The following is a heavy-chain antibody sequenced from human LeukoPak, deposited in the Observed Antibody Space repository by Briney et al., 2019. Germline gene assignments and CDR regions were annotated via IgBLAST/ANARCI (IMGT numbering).Heavy chain of an antibody. CDR3: ATMGIDPTWTWFDP. V-gene: IGHV4-39*01. CDR1: GGSISSRSYY. Sequence: SETLSLTCTVSGGSISSRSYYWGWIRQPPGMGLEWIGSIYYSGRTYYNPSLKSRVTISVDTSKNQFSLKLSSVTAADTAVYYCATMGIDPTWTWFDPWGQGTLVTVSS. CDR2: IYYSGRT. J-gene: IGHJ5*02. D-gene: IGHD1-26*01.